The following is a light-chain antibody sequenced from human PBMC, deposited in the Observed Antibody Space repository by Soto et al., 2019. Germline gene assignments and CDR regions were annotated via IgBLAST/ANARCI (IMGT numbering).Light chain of an antibody. CDR1: SSNIENNY. Sequence: QSVLTQPPSVSAAPGQTVTISCSGSSSNIENNYESWYQQLPGTAPKLLMYYNNKRSSGIPDRFSGSKSGTSATLRITGLQTGDEADYYCGTWASSRSVVFGGGTKLTVL. CDR3: GTWASSRSVV. J-gene: IGLJ3*02. V-gene: IGLV1-51*01. CDR2: YNN.